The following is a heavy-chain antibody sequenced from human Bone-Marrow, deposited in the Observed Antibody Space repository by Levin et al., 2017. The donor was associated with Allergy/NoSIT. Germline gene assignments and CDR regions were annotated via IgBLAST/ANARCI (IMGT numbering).Heavy chain of an antibody. CDR3: AKDQQWELSHYFDS. J-gene: IGHJ4*02. D-gene: IGHD1-26*01. V-gene: IGHV3-48*02. CDR1: GFTFRSKS. CDR2: ISSSGRTT. Sequence: PGESLKISCAASGFTFRSKSMNWVRQAPGKGLEWVSYISSSGRTTYYADSVKGRFTISRDNAKNSLYLQMNSLRDEDTAMYYCAKDQQWELSHYFDSWGQGTLVTVSS.